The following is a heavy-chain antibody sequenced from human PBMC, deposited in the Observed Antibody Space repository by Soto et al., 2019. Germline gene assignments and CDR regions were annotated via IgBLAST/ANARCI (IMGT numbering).Heavy chain of an antibody. CDR1: GFTVSSYE. CDR2: ISNSGSVI. J-gene: IGHJ4*02. CDR3: ARADDSSGFRFDY. Sequence: PGGSLRLSCAASGFTVSSYEMIWVRQAPGKGLEWLSCISNSGSVISYVDSVKGRFTISRDNAKNSLYLQMNSLRDDDTAVYYCARADDSSGFRFDYWGQGTLVTVSS. D-gene: IGHD3-22*01. V-gene: IGHV3-48*03.